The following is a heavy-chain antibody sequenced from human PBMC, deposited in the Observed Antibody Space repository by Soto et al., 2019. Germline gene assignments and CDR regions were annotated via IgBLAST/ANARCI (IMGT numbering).Heavy chain of an antibody. CDR2: IYYSGST. Sequence: LSLTCTVSGGSISSSIYYWGWIRQPPGKGLEWIVSIYYSGSTYYNPSLKSRVTISVDTSKNQFSLKLSSVTAADTAVYYCARHADSSGYLYYFDYWGQGTLVTVSS. V-gene: IGHV4-39*01. CDR1: GGSISSSIYY. J-gene: IGHJ4*02. CDR3: ARHADSSGYLYYFDY. D-gene: IGHD3-22*01.